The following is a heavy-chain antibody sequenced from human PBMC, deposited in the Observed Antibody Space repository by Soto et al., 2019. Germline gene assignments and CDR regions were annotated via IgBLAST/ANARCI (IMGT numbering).Heavy chain of an antibody. Sequence: GGSLRLSCAASGFTFSSYAMHWVRQAPGKGLEWVAVISYDGSNKYYADSVKGRFTISRDNSKNTLYLQMNSLRAEDTAVYYCARGKQQLAAPVEYYFDYWGQGTLVTVSS. V-gene: IGHV3-30-3*01. D-gene: IGHD6-13*01. J-gene: IGHJ4*02. CDR3: ARGKQQLAAPVEYYFDY. CDR2: ISYDGSNK. CDR1: GFTFSSYA.